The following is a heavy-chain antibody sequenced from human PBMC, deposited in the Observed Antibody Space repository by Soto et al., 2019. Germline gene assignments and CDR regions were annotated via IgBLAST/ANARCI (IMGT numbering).Heavy chain of an antibody. CDR2: MNPNSGNT. D-gene: IGHD6-19*01. Sequence: QVQLVQSGAEVKKPGASVKVSCKASGYTFTSYDINWVRQATGQGLEWMGWMNPNSGNTGYAQKFQGRVTMTRNTALTTAYTAPSSLTSAATAMYYCATVMSSGWFDYWGPGTLLTVSS. CDR1: GYTFTSYD. CDR3: ATVMSSGWFDY. V-gene: IGHV1-8*01. J-gene: IGHJ4*02.